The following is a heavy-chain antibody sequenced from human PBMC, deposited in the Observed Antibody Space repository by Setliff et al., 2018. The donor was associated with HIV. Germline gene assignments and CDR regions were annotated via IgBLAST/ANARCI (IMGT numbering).Heavy chain of an antibody. V-gene: IGHV3-66*02. CDR1: GFTVSSSY. CDR2: IYSDGNT. CDR3: ARHEAECFDNKCYAGLRGA. Sequence: PGGSLRLSCAGSGFTVSSSYMTWVRQAPGKGLEWVSVIYSDGNTFYADSVKGRFSISRDNSKNTLSLQMNSPRSEDTALYYCARHEAECFDNKCYAGLRGAWGQGTLVTVSS. J-gene: IGHJ4*02. D-gene: IGHD2-15*01.